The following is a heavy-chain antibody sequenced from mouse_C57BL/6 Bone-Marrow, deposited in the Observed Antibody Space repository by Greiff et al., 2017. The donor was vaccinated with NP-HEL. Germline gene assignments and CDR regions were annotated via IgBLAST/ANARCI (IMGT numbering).Heavy chain of an antibody. J-gene: IGHJ2*01. CDR1: GFTFSDYY. V-gene: IGHV5-12*01. CDR2: ISNGGGST. Sequence: EVMLVESGGGLVQPGGSLKLSCAASGFTFSDYYMYWVRQTPEKRLEWVAYISNGGGSTYYPDTVKGRFTISRDNAKNTLYLQMSRLKSEDTAMYYCARHNDYAGYFDYWGQGTTLTVSS. D-gene: IGHD2-4*01. CDR3: ARHNDYAGYFDY.